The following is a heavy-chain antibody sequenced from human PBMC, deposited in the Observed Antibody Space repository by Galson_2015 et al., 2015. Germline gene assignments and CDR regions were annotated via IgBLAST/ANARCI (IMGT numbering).Heavy chain of an antibody. D-gene: IGHD3-10*01. J-gene: IGHJ4*02. CDR2: IWYDGSNE. CDR3: ATNAIGSYGADY. Sequence: SLRLSCAASGFTFSSYGMHWVRQAPGKGLEWVAFIWYDGSNEYYADSVKGRFTISRDNSKNTLYLQMNSLRAEDTAVYYCATNAIGSYGADYWGQGTLVTVSS. V-gene: IGHV3-33*01. CDR1: GFTFSSYG.